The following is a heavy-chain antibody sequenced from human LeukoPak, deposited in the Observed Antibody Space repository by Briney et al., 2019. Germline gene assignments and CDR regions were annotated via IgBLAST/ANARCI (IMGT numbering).Heavy chain of an antibody. V-gene: IGHV3-23*01. CDR1: GFTFSSYA. J-gene: IGHJ4*02. CDR2: ISGSGGST. CDR3: AKDPASRRYFDY. D-gene: IGHD6-6*01. Sequence: GGSLRLSYAASGFTFSSYAMSWVRQAPGKGLEWVSAISGSGGSTYYADSVKGRFTISRDNSKNTLYLQMNSLRAEDTAVYYCAKDPASRRYFDYWGQGTLVTVSS.